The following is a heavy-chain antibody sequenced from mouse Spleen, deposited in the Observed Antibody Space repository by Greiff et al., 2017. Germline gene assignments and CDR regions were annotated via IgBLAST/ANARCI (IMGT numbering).Heavy chain of an antibody. J-gene: IGHJ4*01. V-gene: IGHV1-82*01. CDR1: GYAFSSSW. D-gene: IGHD2-2*01. Sequence: VQLQQSGPELVKPGASVKISCKASGYAFSSSWMNWVKQRPGKGLEWIGRIYPGDGDTNYNGKFKGKATLTADKSSSTAYMQLSSLTSEDSAVYFCAREGYPLYAMDYWGQGTSVTVSS. CDR2: IYPGDGDT. CDR3: AREGYPLYAMDY.